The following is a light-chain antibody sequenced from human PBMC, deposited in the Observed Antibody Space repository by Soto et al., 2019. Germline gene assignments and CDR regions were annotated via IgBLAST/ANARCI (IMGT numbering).Light chain of an antibody. V-gene: IGKV1-9*01. CDR1: QGISSL. Sequence: DIQLTQSPSFLSASVGDRVTITCRASQGISSLLAWYQQKPGKAPKLLIHNASTLQSGVPSRFIGSGSGTEFTLTISSLQPEDCATYYCQHRHSYPITFGQGTRLEIK. CDR3: QHRHSYPIT. CDR2: NAS. J-gene: IGKJ5*01.